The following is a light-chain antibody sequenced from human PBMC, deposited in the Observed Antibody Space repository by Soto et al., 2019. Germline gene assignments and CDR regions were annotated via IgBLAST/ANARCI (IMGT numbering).Light chain of an antibody. CDR1: QSVSGSF. Sequence: EIVLTQSPATLSLSPGERATLSCRASQSVSGSFLAWYQQKPGQAPRLLIYGASSRATGIPDRFSGSGSGTDFSLTISRLEPEDFAVYYCQQYGSSPITFGRGTRLENK. CDR2: GAS. V-gene: IGKV3-20*01. CDR3: QQYGSSPIT. J-gene: IGKJ5*01.